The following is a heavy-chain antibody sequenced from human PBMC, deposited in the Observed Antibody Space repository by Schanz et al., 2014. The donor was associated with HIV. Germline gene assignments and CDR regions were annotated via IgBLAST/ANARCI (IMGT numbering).Heavy chain of an antibody. CDR1: RGSFSTHY. V-gene: IGHV4-34*01. Sequence: QVRLQQWGAGLLKPSETLSLTCAISRGSFSTHYGGWVRQPPGKGLQWIGEVNPEGPTTYNPSLKCRVAISGDKSKTQLSLKLTSVTAADTALYFCAGGALVFTEDYSFGLWSMGAVSGPFDYWGQGTPVTVSS. CDR2: VNPEGPT. J-gene: IGHJ4*02. CDR3: AGGALVFTEDYSFGLWSMGAVSGPFDY. D-gene: IGHD5-18*01.